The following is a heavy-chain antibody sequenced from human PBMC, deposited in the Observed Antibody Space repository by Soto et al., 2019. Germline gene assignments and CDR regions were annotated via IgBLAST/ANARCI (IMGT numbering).Heavy chain of an antibody. D-gene: IGHD5-12*01. J-gene: IGHJ6*02. Sequence: QVQLVQSGAEVKKPGSSVKVSCKASGGTFSSYAISWVRQAPGQGLEWMGGIIPIFGTANYAQKFQGRVTFTADESTSTAYMELSSLRSDDTAVYYFARGFYEKHPSYYYYGMAVWGQGTTVTVSS. CDR1: GGTFSSYA. CDR3: ARGFYEKHPSYYYYGMAV. CDR2: IIPIFGTA. V-gene: IGHV1-69*12.